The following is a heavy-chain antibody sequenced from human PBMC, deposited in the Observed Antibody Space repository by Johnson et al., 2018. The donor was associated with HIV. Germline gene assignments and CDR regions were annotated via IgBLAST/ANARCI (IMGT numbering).Heavy chain of an antibody. CDR2: IYSGGST. V-gene: IGHV3-53*01. CDR3: ASPYSYGLDDAFDI. J-gene: IGHJ3*02. CDR1: GFTVSSNY. Sequence: VQLVESGGGLIQPGGSLRLSCAASGFTVSSNYMSWVRQAPGKGLEWVSVIYSGGSTYYADSVKGRFTISRDNSKKSLYLQMNSLRAEDTAVYYCASPYSYGLDDAFDIWGQGTMVTVSS. D-gene: IGHD5-18*01.